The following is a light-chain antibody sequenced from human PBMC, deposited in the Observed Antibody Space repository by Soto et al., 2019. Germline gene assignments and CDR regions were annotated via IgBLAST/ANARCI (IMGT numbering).Light chain of an antibody. CDR3: ASHTSSSTWV. J-gene: IGLJ3*02. CDR2: EVN. CDR1: SSDVGAYKY. Sequence: QSALTQPASVSGSPGQSITISCTGTSSDVGAYKYVSWYQQHPGKAPKLMIYEVNNRPSGISNRFSGSKSGNTASLTISGLQAEDEADYYCASHTSSSTWVFGGGTKLTVL. V-gene: IGLV2-14*01.